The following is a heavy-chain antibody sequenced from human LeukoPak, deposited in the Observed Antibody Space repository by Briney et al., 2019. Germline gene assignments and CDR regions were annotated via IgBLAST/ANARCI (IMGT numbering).Heavy chain of an antibody. Sequence: PSETLSLTCTVSGGSISSGGYYWSWIRQHPGKGLEWIGYIYYSGSTYYNPSLKSRVTISVDTSKNQFSLKLSSVTAADTAVYYCARTQSYYGSGSYYNQRGGGDAFDIWGQGTMVTVSS. CDR3: ARTQSYYGSGSYYNQRGGGDAFDI. CDR1: GGSISSGGYY. D-gene: IGHD3-10*01. V-gene: IGHV4-31*03. CDR2: IYYSGST. J-gene: IGHJ3*02.